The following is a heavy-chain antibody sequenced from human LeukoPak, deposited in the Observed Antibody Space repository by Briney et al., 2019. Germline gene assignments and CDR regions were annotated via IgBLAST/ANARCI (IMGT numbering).Heavy chain of an antibody. D-gene: IGHD4-17*01. Sequence: GGSLRLSCAASGFTFSSYAMAWVRQAPGKGLEWVSSISTTGGSTYYADSVKGRFTISRDNSKNTLYLQMNSLRAEDTAVYYCAKLNGDYTYYYGMDVWGQGTTVTVSS. CDR1: GFTFSSYA. V-gene: IGHV3-23*01. J-gene: IGHJ6*02. CDR2: ISTTGGST. CDR3: AKLNGDYTYYYGMDV.